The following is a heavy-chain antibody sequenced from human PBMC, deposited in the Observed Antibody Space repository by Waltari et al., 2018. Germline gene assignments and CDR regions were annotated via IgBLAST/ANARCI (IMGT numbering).Heavy chain of an antibody. D-gene: IGHD4-4*01. J-gene: IGHJ5*02. V-gene: IGHV1-69-2*01. Sequence: EVQLVQSGAEVKKPGATVTISCKASGYTFTDYYIHWVQQAPGKGLEWMGRVDPADRETIYAEKFQGRVTITADTSTDTAYMELSSLRSEDTAVYYCATVLTTVPTYWFDPWGQGTLVTVSS. CDR2: VDPADRET. CDR1: GYTFTDYY. CDR3: ATVLTTVPTYWFDP.